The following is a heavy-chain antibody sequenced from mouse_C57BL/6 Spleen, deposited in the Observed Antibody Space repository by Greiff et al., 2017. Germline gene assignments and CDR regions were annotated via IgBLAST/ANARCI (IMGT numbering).Heavy chain of an antibody. Sequence: VQLQESDAELVKPGASVKISCKVSGYTFTDHTIHWMKQRPEQGLEWIGYIYPRDGSTKYNEKFKGKATLTADKSSSTAYMQLNSLTSEDSAVYFCARKDYGSSLYWYFDVWGTGTTVTVSS. CDR2: IYPRDGST. V-gene: IGHV1-78*01. J-gene: IGHJ1*03. D-gene: IGHD1-1*01. CDR1: GYTFTDHT. CDR3: ARKDYGSSLYWYFDV.